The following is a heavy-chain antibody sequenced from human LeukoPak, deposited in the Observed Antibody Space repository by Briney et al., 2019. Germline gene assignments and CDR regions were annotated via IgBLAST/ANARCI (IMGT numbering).Heavy chain of an antibody. V-gene: IGHV3-21*01. D-gene: IGHD6-19*01. CDR3: ARAGPRGSSGWSHWYFDL. Sequence: GGSLRLSCAASGFTFSSYSMNWVRQAPGKGLEWVSSISSSSSYIYYADSEKGRFTISRDNAKNSLYLQMNSLRAEDTAVYYCARAGPRGSSGWSHWYFDLWGRGTLVTVSS. CDR1: GFTFSSYS. J-gene: IGHJ2*01. CDR2: ISSSSSYI.